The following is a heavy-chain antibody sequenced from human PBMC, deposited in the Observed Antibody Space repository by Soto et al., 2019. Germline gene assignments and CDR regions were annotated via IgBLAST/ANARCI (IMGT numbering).Heavy chain of an antibody. V-gene: IGHV4-59*01. Sequence: PSETLSLTCTVSGGSISSYYWSWIRQPPGKGLEWIGYIYYSGSTNYNPSLKSRVTISVDTSKNQFSLKLSSVTAEDTAVYYCAPERKYSGYDFRYFEYWGQGTLVPVSS. CDR3: APERKYSGYDFRYFEY. J-gene: IGHJ4*02. D-gene: IGHD5-12*01. CDR1: GGSISSYY. CDR2: IYYSGST.